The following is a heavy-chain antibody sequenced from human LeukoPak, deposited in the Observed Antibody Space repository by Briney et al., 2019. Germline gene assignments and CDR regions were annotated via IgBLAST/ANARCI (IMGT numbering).Heavy chain of an antibody. D-gene: IGHD2-2*01. Sequence: ASVKVSCKASGYTFTTYAMHWVRQAPGQRLEWMGWINAGNGDTKYSQKFQGRVTITRDTSASTAYMELSSLRSEDTGVYYCARGRYCTTTSCLNWFDPWARAPWSPSPQ. CDR2: INAGNGDT. V-gene: IGHV1-3*01. J-gene: IGHJ5*02. CDR1: GYTFTTYA. CDR3: ARGRYCTTTSCLNWFDP.